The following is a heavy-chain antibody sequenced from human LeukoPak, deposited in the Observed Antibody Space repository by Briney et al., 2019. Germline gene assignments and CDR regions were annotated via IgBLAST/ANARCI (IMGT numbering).Heavy chain of an antibody. Sequence: HPGGSLRLSCAASGLTFSSYAMSWVRQAPGKGLEWVSATSGSGGSTDYADSVKGRFTISRDNSKNSLYLQMNSLRTEDTALYYCAKDKRYSGYDPFDYWGQGTLVTVSS. CDR2: TSGSGGST. J-gene: IGHJ4*02. CDR1: GLTFSSYA. CDR3: AKDKRYSGYDPFDY. V-gene: IGHV3-23*01. D-gene: IGHD5-12*01.